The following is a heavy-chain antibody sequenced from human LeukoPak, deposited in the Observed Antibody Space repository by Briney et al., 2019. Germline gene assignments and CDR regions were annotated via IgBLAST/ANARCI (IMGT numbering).Heavy chain of an antibody. CDR1: GFTFDDYA. J-gene: IGHJ6*02. Sequence: GRSLRLSCAASGFTFDDYAMHWVRHAPGKGLEWVSGISWNSGSIGYADSVKGRFTISRDNAKNSLYLQMNSLRAEDTALYYCAKAVVPAAMHVYYYGMDVWGQGTTVTVSS. CDR2: ISWNSGSI. V-gene: IGHV3-9*01. CDR3: AKAVVPAAMHVYYYGMDV. D-gene: IGHD2-2*01.